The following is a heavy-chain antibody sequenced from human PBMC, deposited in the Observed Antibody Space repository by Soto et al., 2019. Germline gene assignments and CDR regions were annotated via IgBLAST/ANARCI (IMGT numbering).Heavy chain of an antibody. CDR1: GGTFSSYA. Sequence: QVQLVQSGAEVKKPGSSVKVSCKASGGTFSSYAISWVRQAPGQGLEWMGGIIPIFGTANYAQKFQGRVTITADESTRTDYMELSSLRSEDTAVYYCARERGALRRWLQYDYWGQGTLVTVSS. J-gene: IGHJ4*02. D-gene: IGHD3-10*01. CDR3: ARERGALRRWLQYDY. CDR2: IIPIFGTA. V-gene: IGHV1-69*01.